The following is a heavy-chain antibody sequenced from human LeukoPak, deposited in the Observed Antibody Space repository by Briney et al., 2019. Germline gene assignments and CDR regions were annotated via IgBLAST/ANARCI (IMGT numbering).Heavy chain of an antibody. D-gene: IGHD5-18*01. CDR3: AKGLKWIQLSFRLLTYGMDV. CDR2: ISYGGSNK. V-gene: IGHV3-30*18. Sequence: GGSLRLSCEASGFTFSNYGMHWVRQAPGKGLEWVAVISYGGSNKNYADSVKGRFTISRDNSNNTLYVQMNSLRAEDTAVYYCAKGLKWIQLSFRLLTYGMDVWGQGTTVTVSS. J-gene: IGHJ6*02. CDR1: GFTFSNYG.